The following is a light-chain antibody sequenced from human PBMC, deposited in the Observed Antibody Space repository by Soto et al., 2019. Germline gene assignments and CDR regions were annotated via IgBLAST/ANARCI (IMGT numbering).Light chain of an antibody. CDR1: PGVTNY. J-gene: IGKJ5*01. CDR2: GAF. Sequence: RAALSFRASPGVTNYLAWYQQKPGQPPRLLIYGAFNRAAGIPARFSGSGSGTDFTLTISSLAPEDSAVYYCQQRYNWPAVTFGQGTRLDIK. CDR3: QQRYNWPAVT. V-gene: IGKV3-11*01.